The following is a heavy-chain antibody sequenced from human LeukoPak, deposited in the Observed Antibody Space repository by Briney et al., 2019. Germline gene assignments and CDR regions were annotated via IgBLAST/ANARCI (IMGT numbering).Heavy chain of an antibody. D-gene: IGHD3-3*01. J-gene: IGHJ5*02. Sequence: GASVKVSCKASGYTFTGYYMHWVRQAPGQGLEWMGWINPNSGGTNYAQKFQGRVTMTRDTSISTAYMELSRLRSDDTAVYYCARDSGFWSDIPQGWFDPWGQGTLVTICS. CDR3: ARDSGFWSDIPQGWFDP. CDR1: GYTFTGYY. CDR2: INPNSGGT. V-gene: IGHV1-2*02.